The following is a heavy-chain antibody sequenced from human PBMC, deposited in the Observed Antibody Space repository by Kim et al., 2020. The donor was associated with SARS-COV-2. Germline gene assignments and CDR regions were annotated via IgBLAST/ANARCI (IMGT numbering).Heavy chain of an antibody. CDR3: ARRRELELDAFNV. V-gene: IGHV5-10-1*01. CDR1: GYNFGNFY. CDR2: VDPGDSYT. Sequence: GESLKISCKGSGYNFGNFYINWVRQVPGQGLEWMGRVDPGDSYTKYSPSFEGHVTISADRSISTAYLQWSSLRASGTGIYYCARRRELELDAFNVWGQGTMVTVSS. D-gene: IGHD1-7*01. J-gene: IGHJ3*01.